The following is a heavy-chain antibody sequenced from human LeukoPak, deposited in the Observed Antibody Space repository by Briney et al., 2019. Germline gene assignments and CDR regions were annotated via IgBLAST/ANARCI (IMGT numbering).Heavy chain of an antibody. J-gene: IGHJ6*03. D-gene: IGHD6-6*01. V-gene: IGHV3-30*02. Sequence: GGSLRLSCAASGFTFSTYGMHWVRQAPGKGLEWVAFIRYDGSDKYYADSVKGRFTISGDNSKNTLSLQMNSLRPEDTAVYYCARAHLSSSSTDYMDVWGKGTTVTVSS. CDR2: IRYDGSDK. CDR1: GFTFSTYG. CDR3: ARAHLSSSSTDYMDV.